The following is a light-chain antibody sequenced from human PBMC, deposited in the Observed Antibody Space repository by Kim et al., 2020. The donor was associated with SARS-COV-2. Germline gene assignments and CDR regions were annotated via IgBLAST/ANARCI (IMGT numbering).Light chain of an antibody. CDR3: QQRNNWPLT. Sequence: LSPGERATRSCRASESINSYLGWYQQKPGQAPRLVIYDASKRATGIPARFSGSGSGTDFTLTISSLEPEDFAFYYCQQRNNWPLTFGPGTKVDIK. V-gene: IGKV3-11*01. CDR2: DAS. CDR1: ESINSY. J-gene: IGKJ3*01.